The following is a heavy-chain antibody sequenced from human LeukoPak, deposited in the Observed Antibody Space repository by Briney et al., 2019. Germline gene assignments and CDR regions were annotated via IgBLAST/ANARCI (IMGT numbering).Heavy chain of an antibody. CDR3: ARFSSIAAFDY. V-gene: IGHV4-59*12. CDR2: IYYSGST. J-gene: IGHJ4*02. Sequence: PSETLSLTCTVSGGSISSYYWSWIRQPPGKGLEWIGYIYYSGSTNYNPSLKSRVTVSVDTSKNQFSLKLSPVAAADTAVYYCARFSSIAAFDYWGQGTLVTVSS. CDR1: GGSISSYY. D-gene: IGHD6-6*01.